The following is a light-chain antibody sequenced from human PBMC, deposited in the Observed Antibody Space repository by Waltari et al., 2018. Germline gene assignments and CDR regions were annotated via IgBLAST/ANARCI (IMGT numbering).Light chain of an antibody. J-gene: IGLJ3*02. Sequence: QSELTKQPSVSGAPGQRVTISWTGSRSNFGAGSDAHWYQQLPGKVPKVLIYGNTNRPSGVPDRFSGSKSGTSASLAIAGLQAEDEAYYYCQSFDTSLGGWVFGGGTKLTVL. CDR1: RSNFGAGSD. CDR3: QSFDTSLGGWV. V-gene: IGLV1-40*01. CDR2: GNT.